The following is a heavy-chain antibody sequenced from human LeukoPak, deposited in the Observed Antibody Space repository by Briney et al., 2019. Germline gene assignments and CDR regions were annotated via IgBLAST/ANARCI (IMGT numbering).Heavy chain of an antibody. J-gene: IGHJ6*04. Sequence: GGSLRLSCAASGFTFSSYGMHWVRQAPGKGLEWVAVISYDGSNKYYADSVKGRFTISRDNSKNTLYLQMNSLRAEDTAVYYCARDYLPLGYSSGWIYYYYGMDVWGKGTTVTVSS. CDR2: ISYDGSNK. D-gene: IGHD6-19*01. CDR1: GFTFSSYG. CDR3: ARDYLPLGYSSGWIYYYYGMDV. V-gene: IGHV3-30*19.